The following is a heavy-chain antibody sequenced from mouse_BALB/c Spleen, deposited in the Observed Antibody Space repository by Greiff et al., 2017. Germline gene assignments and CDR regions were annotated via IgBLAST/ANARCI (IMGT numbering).Heavy chain of an antibody. V-gene: IGHV14-3*02. CDR3: ARSNYGNYAWFAY. J-gene: IGHJ3*01. CDR2: IDPANGNT. Sequence: VQLQQSGAELVKPGASVKLSCTASGFNIKDTYMHWVKQRPEQGLEWIGRIDPANGNTKYDPTFQGQATITADTASNTAYLQLSSLTSEDTAVYYCARSNYGNYAWFAYWGQGTLVTVSA. D-gene: IGHD2-1*01. CDR1: GFNIKDTY.